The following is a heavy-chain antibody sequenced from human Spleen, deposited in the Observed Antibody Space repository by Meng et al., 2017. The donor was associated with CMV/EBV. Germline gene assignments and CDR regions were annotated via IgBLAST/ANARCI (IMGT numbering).Heavy chain of an antibody. D-gene: IGHD3-22*01. CDR3: AKDSSGYYSHGTAFDI. V-gene: IGHV3-23*03. CDR2: IDGGGSRT. Sequence: GESLKISCAASGFTFSSYAMSWVRQAPGKGLEWVSIIDGGGSRTYYVDAVKGRFTMPRDNSKNTFYLQLNSLRAEDTAIYYCAKDSSGYYSHGTAFDIWGQGTMVTVSS. CDR1: GFTFSSYA. J-gene: IGHJ3*02.